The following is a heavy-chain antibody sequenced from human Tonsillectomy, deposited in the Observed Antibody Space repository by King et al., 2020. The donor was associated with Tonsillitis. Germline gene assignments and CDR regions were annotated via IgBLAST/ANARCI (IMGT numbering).Heavy chain of an antibody. V-gene: IGHV1-69*01. Sequence: EQLVQSGAEVKKPGSAVKVSCKASGGTFSRYAISWVRQAPGQGLEWMGGIIPVFDTSNHAQKFQGRLTITADESTSTAYMELSSLRSEDTAVYYCARTTTVVTMDDAFDIWGQGTMVTVSS. J-gene: IGHJ3*02. CDR1: GGTFSRYA. CDR3: ARTTTVVTMDDAFDI. CDR2: IIPVFDTS. D-gene: IGHD4-23*01.